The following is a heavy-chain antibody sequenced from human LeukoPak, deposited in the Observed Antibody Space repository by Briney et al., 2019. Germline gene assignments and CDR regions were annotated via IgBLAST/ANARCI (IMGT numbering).Heavy chain of an antibody. CDR2: ISWNSGSI. V-gene: IGHV3-9*01. Sequence: PGGSLRLSCAASGFTFEDYAMHWVRQAPGKGLEWVSGISWNSGSIGYADSVKGRFTISRDNAKNSLYLQMNSLRADDTAVYYCARVAEAAAFDYWGQGTMVTVSS. CDR1: GFTFEDYA. J-gene: IGHJ4*02. D-gene: IGHD6-13*01. CDR3: ARVAEAAAFDY.